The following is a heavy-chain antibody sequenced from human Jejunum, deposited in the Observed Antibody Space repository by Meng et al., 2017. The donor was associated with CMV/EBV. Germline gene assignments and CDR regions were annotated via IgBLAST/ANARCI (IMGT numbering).Heavy chain of an antibody. V-gene: IGHV3-23*01. CDR3: AKDRICFGSTCYTGGKLDT. CDR2: ITGSAAST. J-gene: IGHJ5*02. CDR1: YA. Sequence: YALSWVRPAPGEGLECLATITGSAASTYYADSVKGRFTISRDNSKNTLYLQMDSLSAEDTAIYYCAKDRICFGSTCYTGGKLDTWGQGTRGTVSS. D-gene: IGHD2-2*02.